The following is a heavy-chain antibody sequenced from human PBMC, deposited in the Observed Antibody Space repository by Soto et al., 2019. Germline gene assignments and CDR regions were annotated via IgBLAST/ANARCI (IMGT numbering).Heavy chain of an antibody. D-gene: IGHD2-15*01. Sequence: QVQLQESGPGLVKPSQTLSLTCTVSGGSISSGGYYWSWIRQHPGKGLEWIGYIYYSGSTYYNPSLKSRVTISVDTSKNQFSLKLSSVTAADTAVYYCARGTLGYCSGGSCFPGSFDYWGQGTLVTVSS. CDR3: ARGTLGYCSGGSCFPGSFDY. CDR1: GGSISSGGYY. V-gene: IGHV4-31*03. J-gene: IGHJ4*02. CDR2: IYYSGST.